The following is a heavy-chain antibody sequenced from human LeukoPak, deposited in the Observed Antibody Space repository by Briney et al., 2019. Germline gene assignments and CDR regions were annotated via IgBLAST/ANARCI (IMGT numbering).Heavy chain of an antibody. J-gene: IGHJ4*02. CDR3: AKDQRFGDLDDY. V-gene: IGHV3-23*01. CDR2: ISGSAITT. Sequence: GGSLRLSCTTSGFTFSNYAMSWVRQAPGKGLEWVSPISGSAITTYYADSVKGRFAISRDNSKNTLYLQMTSLRAEDTAVYYCAKDQRFGDLDDYRGQGTLVTVSS. CDR1: GFTFSNYA. D-gene: IGHD3-10*01.